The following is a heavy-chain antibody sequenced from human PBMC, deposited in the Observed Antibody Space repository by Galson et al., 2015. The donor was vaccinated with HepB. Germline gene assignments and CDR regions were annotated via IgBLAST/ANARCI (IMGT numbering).Heavy chain of an antibody. CDR3: ADPPSGF. J-gene: IGHJ4*02. Sequence: SLRLSCATSGFTFSNYWMTWVRQAPGKGLEWMASISQDGSKTFYVDSVEGRFTISRDNAKNSLYLRMNSLRVEDRAVYYCADPPSGFWGQGTPVTVSS. V-gene: IGHV3-7*03. CDR1: GFTFSNYW. D-gene: IGHD3-10*01. CDR2: ISQDGSKT.